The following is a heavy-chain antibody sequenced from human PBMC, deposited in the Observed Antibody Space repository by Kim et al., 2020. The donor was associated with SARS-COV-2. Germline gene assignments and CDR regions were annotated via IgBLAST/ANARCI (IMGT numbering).Heavy chain of an antibody. CDR2: IGGSDAER. CDR3: ARDGVSRNGRWDWFDP. Sequence: GGSLRLSCVASGFTLNDYAMTWVRQAPGKGLAWVSTIGGSDAERFYGDSVRGRFTISRDNSRNTLYLQMSSLRADDTAVYYFARDGVSRNGRWDWFDPWG. D-gene: IGHD3-16*01. CDR1: GFTLNDYA. J-gene: IGHJ5*02. V-gene: IGHV3-23*01.